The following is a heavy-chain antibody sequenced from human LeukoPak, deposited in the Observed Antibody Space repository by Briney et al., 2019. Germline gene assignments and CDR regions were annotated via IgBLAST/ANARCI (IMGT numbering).Heavy chain of an antibody. V-gene: IGHV4-34*01. CDR1: GGSFSGYY. CDR2: INHSGST. D-gene: IGHD3-22*01. Sequence: PSETLSLTCAVYGGSFSGYYWSWIRQPPGKGLEWIGEINHSGSTNYNPSLKSRVTISVDTSKNQFSLKLSSVTAADTAVYYCARGAKYYYDSSGNQLAGGWFDPWGQGTLVTVSS. CDR3: ARGAKYYYDSSGNQLAGGWFDP. J-gene: IGHJ5*02.